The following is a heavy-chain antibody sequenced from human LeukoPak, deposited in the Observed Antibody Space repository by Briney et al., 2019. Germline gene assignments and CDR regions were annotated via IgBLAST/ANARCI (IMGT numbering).Heavy chain of an antibody. CDR3: ARAGAYGSGSYYGPEGPYYFDY. CDR1: GYTFTSYG. J-gene: IGHJ4*02. V-gene: IGHV1-18*01. CDR2: ISAYNGNT. D-gene: IGHD3-10*01. Sequence: ASVKVSCKASGYTFTSYGISWVRQAPGQGLEWMGWISAYNGNTNYAQKLQGRVTMTTDTSTSTAYMELSSLRSEDTAVYYCARAGAYGSGSYYGPEGPYYFDYWGQGTLVTVSS.